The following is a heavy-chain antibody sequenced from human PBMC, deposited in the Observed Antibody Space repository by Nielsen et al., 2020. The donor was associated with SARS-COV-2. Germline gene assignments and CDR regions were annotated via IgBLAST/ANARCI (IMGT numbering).Heavy chain of an antibody. CDR3: AKDLTYYDFWSGYSVRPDYYYYYGMDV. V-gene: IGHV3-7*01. CDR1: GFTFSSYW. D-gene: IGHD3-3*01. Sequence: GESLKISCAASGFTFSSYWMSWVRQAPGKGLEWVANIKQDGSEKYYVDSVKGRFTISRDNAKNSLYLQMNSLRAEDTAVYYCAKDLTYYDFWSGYSVRPDYYYYYGMDVWGQGTTVTVSS. CDR2: IKQDGSEK. J-gene: IGHJ6*02.